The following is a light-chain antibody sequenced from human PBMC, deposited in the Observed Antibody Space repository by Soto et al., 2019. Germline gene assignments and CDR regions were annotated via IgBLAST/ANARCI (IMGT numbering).Light chain of an antibody. CDR3: QQYSTYRT. CDR1: QSISSW. Sequence: DIQMTQSPSTLSASVGDRVTITCRASQSISSWLAWYQQKPGKAPRLLIYKASTLESGVPSRFSGSGSGTDFTLTISSLQPDDFATYYCQQYSTYRTVGQGTKVDIK. V-gene: IGKV1-5*03. CDR2: KAS. J-gene: IGKJ1*01.